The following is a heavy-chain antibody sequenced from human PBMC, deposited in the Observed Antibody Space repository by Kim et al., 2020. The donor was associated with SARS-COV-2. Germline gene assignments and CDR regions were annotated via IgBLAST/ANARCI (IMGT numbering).Heavy chain of an antibody. Sequence: GGSLRLSCAASGFTFSGSAMHWVRQASGKGLEWVGRIRSKANSYATAYAASVKGRFTISRDDSKNTAYLQMNSLKTEDTAVYYCTRVRGLKGSRTYYYYGMDVWGQGTTVTVSS. J-gene: IGHJ6*02. CDR1: GFTFSGSA. CDR2: IRSKANSYAT. CDR3: TRVRGLKGSRTYYYYGMDV. D-gene: IGHD3-10*01. V-gene: IGHV3-73*01.